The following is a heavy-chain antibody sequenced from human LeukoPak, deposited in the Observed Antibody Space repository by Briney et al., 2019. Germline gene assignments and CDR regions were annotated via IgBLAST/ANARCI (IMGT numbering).Heavy chain of an antibody. CDR2: IYYSGST. D-gene: IGHD3-10*01. V-gene: IGHV4-39*07. CDR3: ARDSGYPKGWFDP. Sequence: SETLSLTCTVSGGSISSSSYYWGWIRQPPGKGLEWIGSIYYSGSTYYNPSLKSRVTISVDTSKNQFSLKLSSVTAADTAVYYCARDSGYPKGWFDPWGQGTLVTVSS. J-gene: IGHJ5*02. CDR1: GGSISSSSYY.